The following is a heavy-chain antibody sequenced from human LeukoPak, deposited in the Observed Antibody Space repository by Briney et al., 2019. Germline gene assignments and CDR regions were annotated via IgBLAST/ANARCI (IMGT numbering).Heavy chain of an antibody. CDR1: GFTFSSYS. Sequence: GGSLRLSCAASGFTFSSYSMNWVRQAPGRGLEWVSSISSSSSYIYYADSVKGRFTISRDNAKNSLYLQMNSLRAEDTAVYYCARYYDFWSGYFRYYGMDVWGQGTTVTVSS. CDR3: ARYYDFWSGYFRYYGMDV. V-gene: IGHV3-21*01. D-gene: IGHD3-3*01. J-gene: IGHJ6*02. CDR2: ISSSSSYI.